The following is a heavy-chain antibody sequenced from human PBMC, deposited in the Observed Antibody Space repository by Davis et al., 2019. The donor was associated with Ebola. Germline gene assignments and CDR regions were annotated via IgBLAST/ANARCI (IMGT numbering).Heavy chain of an antibody. D-gene: IGHD5-18*01. Sequence: GGSLRLSCAASGFTFSSYSMNWVRQAPGKGLGWVSYISSSSSTIYYADSVKGRFTISRDNAKNSLYLQMNSLRAEDTAVYYCARQPVDTAMVTFYYGMDVWGQGTTVTVSS. J-gene: IGHJ6*02. CDR2: ISSSSSTI. CDR3: ARQPVDTAMVTFYYGMDV. V-gene: IGHV3-48*01. CDR1: GFTFSSYS.